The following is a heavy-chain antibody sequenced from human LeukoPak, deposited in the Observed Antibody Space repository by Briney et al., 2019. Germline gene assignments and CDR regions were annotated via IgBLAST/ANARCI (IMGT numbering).Heavy chain of an antibody. CDR1: GGSISSYY. V-gene: IGHV4-59*01. CDR3: ARGWESRPHNWFDP. J-gene: IGHJ5*02. CDR2: IYYSGST. Sequence: SETLSLTCTVSGGSISSYYWSWIRQPPGKGLEWIGYIYYSGSTNYNPSLKSRVTISVDTSKNQFSLKLSSVTAADTAVYYCARGWESRPHNWFDPWGQGTLVTVSS. D-gene: IGHD1-26*01.